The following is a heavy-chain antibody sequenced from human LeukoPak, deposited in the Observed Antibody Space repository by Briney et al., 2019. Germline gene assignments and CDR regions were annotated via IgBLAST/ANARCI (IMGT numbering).Heavy chain of an antibody. CDR1: GGTFSSYA. CDR3: ARGYSRNWYFDL. J-gene: IGHJ2*01. CDR2: IIPILGIA. Sequence: APVKVSCKASGGTFSSYAISWVRQAPGQGLEWMGRIIPILGIANYAQKFQDRVTITADKSTSTAYMELSSLRSEDTAVYYCARGYSRNWYFDLWGRGTLVTVSS. D-gene: IGHD6-13*01. V-gene: IGHV1-69*04.